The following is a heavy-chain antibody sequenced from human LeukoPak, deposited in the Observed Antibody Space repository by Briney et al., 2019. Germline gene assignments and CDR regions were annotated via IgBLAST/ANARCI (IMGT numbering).Heavy chain of an antibody. CDR1: GGSFSGYY. Sequence: SETLSLTCAVYGGSFSGYYWSWIRQPPGKGLEWIGEINHSGSTNYSPSLKSRVTISVDTSKNQFSLKLSSVTAADTAVYYCARRPPRPRYSCSPYYFDYWGQGTLVTVSS. CDR2: INHSGST. J-gene: IGHJ4*02. CDR3: ARRPPRPRYSCSPYYFDY. V-gene: IGHV4-34*01. D-gene: IGHD6-13*01.